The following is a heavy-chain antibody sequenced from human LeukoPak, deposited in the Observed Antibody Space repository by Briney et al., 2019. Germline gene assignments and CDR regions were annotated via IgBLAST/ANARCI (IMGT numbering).Heavy chain of an antibody. CDR2: ISAYNGNT. J-gene: IGHJ4*02. CDR1: GYTFTSYG. CDR3: ARNSYYGSGSYPNFDY. Sequence: ASVKVSCKASGYTFTSYGISWVRQAPGQGLEWMGWISAYNGNTNYAQKLQGRVTMTTGTSTSTAYMELRSLRSDDTAVYYCARNSYYGSGSYPNFDYWGQGTLVTVSS. V-gene: IGHV1-18*01. D-gene: IGHD3-10*01.